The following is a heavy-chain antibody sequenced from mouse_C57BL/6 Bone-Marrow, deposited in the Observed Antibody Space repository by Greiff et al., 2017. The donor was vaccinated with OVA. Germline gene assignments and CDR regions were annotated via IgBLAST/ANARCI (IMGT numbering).Heavy chain of an antibody. D-gene: IGHD1-1*01. CDR2: IDPSDSYT. J-gene: IGHJ1*03. Sequence: QVQLQQPGAELVKPGASVKLSCKASGYTFTSYWMQWVKQRPGQGLEWIGEIDPSDSYTNYNQKFKGKATLTVDTSSSTAYMQLSSLTSEDSAVYYCARRDYGRGDWYFDVWGTGTTVTVSS. CDR1: GYTFTSYW. CDR3: ARRDYGRGDWYFDV. V-gene: IGHV1-50*01.